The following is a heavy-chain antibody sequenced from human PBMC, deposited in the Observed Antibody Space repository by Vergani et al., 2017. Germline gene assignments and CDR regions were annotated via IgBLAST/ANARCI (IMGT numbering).Heavy chain of an antibody. CDR1: GYTFTSYG. CDR3: AGGIAVAGRGGVFDY. J-gene: IGHJ4*02. CDR2: ISAYNGNT. Sequence: QVQLVQSGAEVKKPGASVKVSCKASGYTFTSYGISWVRQAPGQGLEWMGWISAYNGNTNYAQKLQGRVTMTTDTSTGTAYMELRSLRSDDTAVYYCAGGIAVAGRGGVFDYWGQGTLVTVSS. V-gene: IGHV1-18*04. D-gene: IGHD6-19*01.